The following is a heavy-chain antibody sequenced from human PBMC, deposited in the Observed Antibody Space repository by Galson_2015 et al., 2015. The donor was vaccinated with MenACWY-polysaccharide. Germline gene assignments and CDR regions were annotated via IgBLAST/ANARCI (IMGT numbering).Heavy chain of an antibody. V-gene: IGHV1-69*13. CDR3: ARDLGGYCSGGSCYDYAFDY. CDR1: GGTFSSYA. Sequence: SVKVSCKASGGTFSSYAISWVRQAPGQGLEWMGGIIPIFGTANYAQKFQGRVTITADESTSTAYMELSSLRSEDTAVYCCARDLGGYCSGGSCYDYAFDYWGQGTLVTVSS. D-gene: IGHD2-15*01. CDR2: IIPIFGTA. J-gene: IGHJ4*02.